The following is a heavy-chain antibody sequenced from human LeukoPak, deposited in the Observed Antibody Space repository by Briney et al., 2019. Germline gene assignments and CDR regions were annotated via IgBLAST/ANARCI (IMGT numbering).Heavy chain of an antibody. D-gene: IGHD4-23*01. CDR1: GFTFSSYG. CDR2: IRYDGSNK. CDR3: AKDDYGGNPFNDAFDI. J-gene: IGHJ3*02. V-gene: IGHV3-30*02. Sequence: PGGSLRLSCAASGFTFSSYGMHWVRQAPGKGLEWVAFIRYDGSNKYYADSVKGRFTISRDNSKNTLYLQMNSLRAEDTAVYYCAKDDYGGNPFNDAFDIWGQGTMVTVSS.